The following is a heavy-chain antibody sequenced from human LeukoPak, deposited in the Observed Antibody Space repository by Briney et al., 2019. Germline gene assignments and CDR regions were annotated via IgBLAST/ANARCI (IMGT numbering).Heavy chain of an antibody. CDR2: ISSNGGST. J-gene: IGHJ4*02. D-gene: IGHD2-21*02. CDR1: GFTFSSYA. Sequence: GGSLRLSCSASGFTFSSYAMHWVRQAPGKGLEYVSAISSNGGSTYYADSAKGRFTISRDNSKNTLYLQMSSLRAEDTAVYYCSIMVVTFPVTFDYWGQGTLVTVSS. V-gene: IGHV3-64D*06. CDR3: SIMVVTFPVTFDY.